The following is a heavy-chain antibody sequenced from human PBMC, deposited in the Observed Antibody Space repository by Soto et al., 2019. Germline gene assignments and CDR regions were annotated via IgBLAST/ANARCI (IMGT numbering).Heavy chain of an antibody. Sequence: HPGGSLRLSCAASGFTFSSYAMSWVRQAPGKGLEWVSAISGSGGSTYYADSVKGRFTISRDNSKNTLYLQMNSLRAEDTAVYYCAKDRNGDPYRIRTFDYWGQGTLVTVSS. CDR2: ISGSGGST. V-gene: IGHV3-23*01. D-gene: IGHD4-17*01. J-gene: IGHJ4*02. CDR3: AKDRNGDPYRIRTFDY. CDR1: GFTFSSYA.